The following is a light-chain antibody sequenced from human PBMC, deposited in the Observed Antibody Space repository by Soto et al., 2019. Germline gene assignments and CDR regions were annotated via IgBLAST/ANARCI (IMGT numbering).Light chain of an antibody. CDR2: GAS. J-gene: IGKJ1*01. CDR3: YQYGSSLTWT. CDR1: QSVGSSY. Sequence: EIVLTQSPGTLSLSPGERATLSCRASQSVGSSYLAWYQQKPGQPPRLLINGASSRATGTPDRFSASGSGTDFTLTIGRLEPEDFAVYYCYQYGSSLTWTFGQGTKVEIK. V-gene: IGKV3-20*01.